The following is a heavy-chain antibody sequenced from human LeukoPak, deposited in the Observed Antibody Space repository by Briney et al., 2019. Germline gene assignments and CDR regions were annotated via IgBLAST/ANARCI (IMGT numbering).Heavy chain of an antibody. CDR3: AKGYQLLWPFDAFDI. CDR1: GFTFSNYW. CDR2: ISYDGSNK. V-gene: IGHV3-30-3*01. D-gene: IGHD2-2*01. J-gene: IGHJ3*02. Sequence: GGSLRLSCAASGFTFSNYWMSWVRQAPGKGREWVAVISYDGSNKYYADSVKGRFTISRDNSKNTLYLQMNSLRAEDTALYFCAKGYQLLWPFDAFDIWGQGTMVTVSS.